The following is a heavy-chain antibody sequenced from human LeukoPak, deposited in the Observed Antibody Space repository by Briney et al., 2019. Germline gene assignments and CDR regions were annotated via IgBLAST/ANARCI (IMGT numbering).Heavy chain of an antibody. J-gene: IGHJ4*02. Sequence: SQTLSLTCTVSGDSITSGGYYWSWIRQRPGKGLEWIGYIYKTGSTYYNPSLKSRVTMSVDTSRNQFSLKLNSVTAADTAVYYRARDVLRWGQGTLVTVSP. V-gene: IGHV4-31*03. CDR3: ARDVLR. CDR1: GDSITSGGYY. CDR2: IYKTGST.